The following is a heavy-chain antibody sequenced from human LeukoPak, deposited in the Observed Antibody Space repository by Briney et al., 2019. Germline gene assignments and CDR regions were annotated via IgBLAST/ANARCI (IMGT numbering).Heavy chain of an antibody. CDR1: GYTFTSYG. CDR2: ISAYNGNT. D-gene: IGHD4-17*01. Sequence: ASVKVSCKASGYTFTSYGISWVRQAPGQGLEWMGWISAYNGNTNYAQKLQGRVTMTTDTSTSTAYMELRSLRADDTAVYYCARSFYGDYALGGFDAFDIWGRRTRVTV. J-gene: IGHJ3*02. CDR3: ARSFYGDYALGGFDAFDI. V-gene: IGHV1-18*01.